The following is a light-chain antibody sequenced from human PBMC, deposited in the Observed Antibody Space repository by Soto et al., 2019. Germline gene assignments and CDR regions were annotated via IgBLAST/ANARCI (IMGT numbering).Light chain of an antibody. CDR1: QSVSSDY. V-gene: IGKV3D-20*02. CDR2: GAS. CDR3: QQRSNWPPLT. Sequence: EIVLTQSPATLSLSPGESATLSCRASQSVSSDYLAWYQQKPDQAPRLLIYGASSRATGIPDRFSGSGSGAVFTLTISRLEPEDFAVYYCQQRSNWPPLTFGGGTKVEIK. J-gene: IGKJ4*01.